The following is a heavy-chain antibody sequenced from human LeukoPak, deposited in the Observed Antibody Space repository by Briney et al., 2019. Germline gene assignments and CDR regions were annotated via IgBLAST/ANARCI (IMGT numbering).Heavy chain of an antibody. CDR1: GFTFSSYG. Sequence: GGSLRLSCAASGFTFSSYGMSWVRQAPGKGLEWVSSISSSSNYIYYADSLKGRFTISRDNAKNSLYLQMNSLRAEDTAVYYCARIIYYYMDVWGKGTTVTVSS. CDR3: ARIIYYYMDV. J-gene: IGHJ6*03. V-gene: IGHV3-21*01. CDR2: ISSSSNYI.